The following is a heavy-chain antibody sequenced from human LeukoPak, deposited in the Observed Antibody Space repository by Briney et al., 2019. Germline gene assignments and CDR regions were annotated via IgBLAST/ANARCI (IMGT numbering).Heavy chain of an antibody. Sequence: SETLSLTCTVSGGSISSYYWSWIRQPPGKGLEWLGYIYYSGSTNYNPSLKSRVTISVDTSKNQFSLKLSSVTAADTAVYYCAREGGPLGYCSSTSCYTYAFDIWGQGTMVTVSS. CDR3: AREGGPLGYCSSTSCYTYAFDI. V-gene: IGHV4-59*01. CDR2: IYYSGST. D-gene: IGHD2-2*02. J-gene: IGHJ3*02. CDR1: GGSISSYY.